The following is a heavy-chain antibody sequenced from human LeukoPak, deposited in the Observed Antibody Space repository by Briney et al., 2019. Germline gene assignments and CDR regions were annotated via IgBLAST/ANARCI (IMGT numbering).Heavy chain of an antibody. CDR1: GGSISSYY. CDR3: ARRVGSWNFDY. D-gene: IGHD6-13*01. Sequence: SETLSLTCTVSGGSISSYYWSWIRQPPGKGLEWIGYIYYSGSTNYNPSLKSRVTISVDTSKNQFSLKLSSVTAADTAVYYCARRVGSWNFDYWGQGTLVTVSS. V-gene: IGHV4-59*01. CDR2: IYYSGST. J-gene: IGHJ4*02.